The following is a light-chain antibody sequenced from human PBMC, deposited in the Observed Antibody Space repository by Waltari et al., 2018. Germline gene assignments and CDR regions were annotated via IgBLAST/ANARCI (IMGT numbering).Light chain of an antibody. CDR3: QQSYSSPPT. CDR1: QRINTY. J-gene: IGKJ2*01. V-gene: IGKV1-39*01. Sequence: DIQMTQSPSSLSASVGDRVTITCRASQRINTYLNWYQQKPGKAPELLIDAASSLQSGAPSRFRGRGSGTDFTLTISSLQHEDFATYYCQQSYSSPPTFGQGTKLEI. CDR2: AAS.